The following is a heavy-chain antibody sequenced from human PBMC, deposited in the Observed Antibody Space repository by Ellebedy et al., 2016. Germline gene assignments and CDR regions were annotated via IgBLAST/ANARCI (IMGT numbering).Heavy chain of an antibody. D-gene: IGHD3-10*01. J-gene: IGHJ6*02. V-gene: IGHV3-23*01. Sequence: GGSLRLSXAASGFIFSSYVMTWVRQAPGKGLEWVSVISGSGRSTYYADSVKGRFTISRDNSKNTLYLQMNSLRAEDTAVYYCAKVISASGSYTGMDVWGQGTTVTVSS. CDR1: GFIFSSYV. CDR3: AKVISASGSYTGMDV. CDR2: ISGSGRST.